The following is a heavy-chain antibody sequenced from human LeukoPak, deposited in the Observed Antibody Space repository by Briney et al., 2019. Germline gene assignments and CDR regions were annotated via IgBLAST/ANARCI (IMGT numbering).Heavy chain of an antibody. J-gene: IGHJ4*02. V-gene: IGHV3-30*03. CDR3: ARGYYYDSSGPPPSGYFDY. CDR1: GFTYSSCG. D-gene: IGHD3-22*01. CDR2: ISYDGSKK. Sequence: GRSLRLSCAASGFTYSSCGMHWVRQSPGKGLEWVAAISYDGSKKQYADSVKGRFTISRDNSKNTLYLQMNSLRTEDTAVYYCARGYYYDSSGPPPSGYFDYWGQGTLVTVSS.